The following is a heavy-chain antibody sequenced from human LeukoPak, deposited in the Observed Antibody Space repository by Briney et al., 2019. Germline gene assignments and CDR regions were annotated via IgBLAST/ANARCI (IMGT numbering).Heavy chain of an antibody. CDR2: IWYDGSNK. CDR3: ARANLEGDTAMVNTPLDY. Sequence: GRSLRLSCAASGFTFSSYGTHWVRQAPGKGLEWVAVIWYDGSNKYYADSVKGRFTISRDNSKNTLYLQMNSLRAEDTAVYYCARANLEGDTAMVNTPLDYWGQGTLVTVSS. CDR1: GFTFSSYG. J-gene: IGHJ4*02. D-gene: IGHD5-18*01. V-gene: IGHV3-33*01.